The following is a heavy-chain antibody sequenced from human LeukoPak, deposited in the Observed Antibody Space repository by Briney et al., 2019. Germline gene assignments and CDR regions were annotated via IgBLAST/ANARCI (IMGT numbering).Heavy chain of an antibody. D-gene: IGHD2-21*01. CDR3: AKDPWACGGGDCYGY. Sequence: PGGSLRLSCAASGFTFSSYGMHWVRQAPGKGLEWVAFIRYDGSNKYYADSVKGRFTISRDNSKNTLYLQMNSLRAEDTAVYYCAKDPWACGGGDCYGYWGQGTLVTVSS. J-gene: IGHJ4*02. CDR1: GFTFSSYG. V-gene: IGHV3-30*02. CDR2: IRYDGSNK.